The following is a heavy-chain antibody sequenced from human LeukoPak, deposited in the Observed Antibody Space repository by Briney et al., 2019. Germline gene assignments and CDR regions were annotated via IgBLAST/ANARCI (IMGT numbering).Heavy chain of an antibody. V-gene: IGHV4-4*07. CDR3: ASSPDYYYYYMDV. J-gene: IGHJ6*03. CDR1: GGSISIYH. Sequence: PSETLSLTCTVSGGSISIYHWSWIRQAAGKGLEWIGRIYSNGITNYNPSLKSRLTMSIDTSKKEFSLKLTPVTAADTGVYYCASSPDYYYYYMDVWGNGTTVTVSS. CDR2: IYSNGIT.